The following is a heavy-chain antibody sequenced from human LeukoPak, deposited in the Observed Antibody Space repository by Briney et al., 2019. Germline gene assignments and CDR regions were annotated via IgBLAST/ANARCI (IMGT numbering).Heavy chain of an antibody. D-gene: IGHD3-10*01. CDR2: MNPNSGNT. V-gene: IGHV1-8*01. CDR3: ARTVRGVMHDAFDI. CDR1: GYTFTSYD. J-gene: IGHJ3*02. Sequence: ASVKVSCKASGYTFTSYDINWVRQATGQGLEWMGWMNPNSGNTGYAQKFQGRVTMTRNTSISTAYMELSSLRSEDTAVYYCARTVRGVMHDAFDIWGQGTMVTVSS.